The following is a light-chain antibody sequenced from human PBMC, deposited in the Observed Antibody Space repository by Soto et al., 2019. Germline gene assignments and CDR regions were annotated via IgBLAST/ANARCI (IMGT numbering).Light chain of an antibody. CDR1: SCNIGSNT. CDR3: AAWDDSLNGRYV. CDR2: SNN. V-gene: IGLV1-44*01. Sequence: QSVLTQRPSASGTPGQRVTISCSGSSCNIGSNTVNWYQQLPGTAPKLLIYSNNQRPSGVPDRFSGSKSGTSASLAISGLQSEDEADYYCAAWDDSLNGRYVFGIGTKLTVL. J-gene: IGLJ1*01.